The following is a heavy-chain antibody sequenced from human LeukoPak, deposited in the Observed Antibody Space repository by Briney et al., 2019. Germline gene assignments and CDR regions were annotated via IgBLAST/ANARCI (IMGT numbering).Heavy chain of an antibody. Sequence: PGRSLRLSCAASGFTFSSYGMHWVRQAPGKGLEWVAVISYDGSNKYYADSVKGRFTISRDNSKNTLYLQMNSLRAEDTAVYYCAKGPRTSHPPQDYYGMDVWGQGTTVTVSS. J-gene: IGHJ6*02. CDR1: GFTFSSYG. CDR3: AKGPRTSHPPQDYYGMDV. CDR2: ISYDGSNK. D-gene: IGHD2-8*01. V-gene: IGHV3-30*18.